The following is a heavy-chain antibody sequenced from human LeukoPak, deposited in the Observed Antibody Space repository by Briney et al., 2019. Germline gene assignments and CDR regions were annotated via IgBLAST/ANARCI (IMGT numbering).Heavy chain of an antibody. CDR2: ISYNGRNK. V-gene: IGHV3-30*04. J-gene: IGHJ4*02. CDR1: GFTFSSYA. D-gene: IGHD4-17*01. CDR3: ARGNAFHRDYEDSFEY. Sequence: PGGSLRLSCAASGFTFSSYAMHWVRQAPGKGLEWVAVISYNGRNKFYADSVKGRFTISRDNSKNTLYLQMNSLRAEDTAVYYCARGNAFHRDYEDSFEYWGQGTLVTVSS.